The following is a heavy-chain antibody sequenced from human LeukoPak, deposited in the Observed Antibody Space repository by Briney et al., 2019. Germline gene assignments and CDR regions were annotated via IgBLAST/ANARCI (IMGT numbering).Heavy chain of an antibody. D-gene: IGHD2-21*01. V-gene: IGHV3-9*01. CDR3: AKGSIAGPIGNFDY. J-gene: IGHJ4*02. Sequence: PGGSLRLSCAAYGFTFDDYAMHSVRHAPGKGLEWDSGINWNSGSIGYAGCVKGRFTISRDNAKNSLYLQMSSLRAEDTALYYCAKGSIAGPIGNFDYWGQGTLVTVSS. CDR1: GFTFDDYA. CDR2: INWNSGSI.